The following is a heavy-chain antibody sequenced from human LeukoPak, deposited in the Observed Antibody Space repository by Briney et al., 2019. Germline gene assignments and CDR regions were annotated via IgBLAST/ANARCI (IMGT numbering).Heavy chain of an antibody. CDR1: GGSFSGYY. CDR2: INHSGST. CDR3: ARVVNYRGDDY. D-gene: IGHD1-7*01. J-gene: IGHJ4*02. V-gene: IGHV4-34*01. Sequence: PSETLSLTCAVYGGSFSGYYWSWIRQPPGKGLEWIGEINHSGSTNYDPSLKCRVTISVDTSKNQFSLKLSSVTAADTAVYYCARVVNYRGDDYWGQGTLVTVSP.